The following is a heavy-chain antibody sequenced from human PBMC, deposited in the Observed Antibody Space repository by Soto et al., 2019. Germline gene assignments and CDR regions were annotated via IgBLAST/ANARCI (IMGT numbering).Heavy chain of an antibody. CDR2: INHSGST. CDR3: ARLRPLRYCSSTSCPRKDYYGMDV. J-gene: IGHJ6*02. Sequence: SETLSLTCAVYGGSFSGYYWSWIRQPPGKGLEWIGEINHSGSTNYNPSLKSRVTISVDTPKNQFSLKLSSVAAADTAVYYCARLRPLRYCSSTSCPRKDYYGMDVWGQGTTVTVSS. CDR1: GGSFSGYY. V-gene: IGHV4-34*01. D-gene: IGHD2-2*01.